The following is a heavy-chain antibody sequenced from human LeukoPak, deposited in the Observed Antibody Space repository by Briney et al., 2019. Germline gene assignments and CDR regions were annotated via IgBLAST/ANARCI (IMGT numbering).Heavy chain of an antibody. D-gene: IGHD2-2*01. Sequence: SETLSLTCAVYGGSFSGYYWSWIRQPPGKGLEWIGEINHSGSTNYNPSLKSRVTISVDTSKNQFSLKLSSVTAADTAVYYCARGPRVPLVPAAEVDPGGQGTLVTVSS. J-gene: IGHJ5*02. CDR3: ARGPRVPLVPAAEVDP. V-gene: IGHV4-34*01. CDR2: INHSGST. CDR1: GGSFSGYY.